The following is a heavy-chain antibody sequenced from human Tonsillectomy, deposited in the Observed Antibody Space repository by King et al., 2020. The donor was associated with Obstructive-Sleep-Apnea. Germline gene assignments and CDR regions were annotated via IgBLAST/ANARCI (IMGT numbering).Heavy chain of an antibody. CDR3: ARLWTRLPYYYGMDV. Sequence: PLQESGPGLVKPSETLSLTCTVSGGSISSYYWSWIRQPPGKGLEWIGYIYYSGSTNYNPSLKSRVTISVDTSKNQFSLKLSSVTAADTAVYYCARLWTRLPYYYGMDVWGQGTTVTVSS. CDR2: IYYSGST. V-gene: IGHV4-59*08. CDR1: GGSISSYY. J-gene: IGHJ6*02. D-gene: IGHD3/OR15-3a*01.